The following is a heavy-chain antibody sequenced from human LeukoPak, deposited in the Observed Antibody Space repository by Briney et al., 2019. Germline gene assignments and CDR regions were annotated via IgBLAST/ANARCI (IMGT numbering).Heavy chain of an antibody. Sequence: ASVKVSCKASGYTFTGYYMHWVRQAPGQGLEWMGWINPNSGGTNYAQKFQGRVTMTRDTSISTAYMELSRLRSDDTAVYYCARGSYYYDSSGYYYEQPFDYWGQGTLVTVSS. CDR1: GYTFTGYY. CDR2: INPNSGGT. D-gene: IGHD3-22*01. J-gene: IGHJ4*02. CDR3: ARGSYYYDSSGYYYEQPFDY. V-gene: IGHV1-2*02.